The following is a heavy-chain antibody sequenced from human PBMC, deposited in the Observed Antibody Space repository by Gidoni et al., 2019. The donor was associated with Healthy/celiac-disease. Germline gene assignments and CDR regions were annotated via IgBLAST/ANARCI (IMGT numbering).Heavy chain of an antibody. Sequence: EVQLVESGGGLVKPGGSLRLSCAASGFTFSNAWMSWVRQAPGKGLEWVGRIKSKTDGGTTDYAAPVKGRFTISRDDSKNTLYLQMISLKTEDTAVYYCTTHSGSYADFDYWGQGTLVTVSS. V-gene: IGHV3-15*01. D-gene: IGHD1-26*01. CDR1: GFTFSNAW. CDR2: IKSKTDGGTT. J-gene: IGHJ4*02. CDR3: TTHSGSYADFDY.